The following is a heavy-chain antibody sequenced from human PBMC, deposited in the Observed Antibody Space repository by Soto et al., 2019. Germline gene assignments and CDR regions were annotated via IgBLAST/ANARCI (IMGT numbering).Heavy chain of an antibody. V-gene: IGHV3-74*01. CDR3: ARLSGDHSAFFSYGMGA. J-gene: IGHJ6*02. CDR2: INSDGTIS. CDR1: GFTFDIYW. Sequence: HPGGSLRLSCAASGFTFDIYWMNWVRQAPGKGPEWLLGINSDGTISSYADSVKGRFTISRDNARNTLSLQMNSLRADDTAVYYCARLSGDHSAFFSYGMGAWGQGTTVTVSS. D-gene: IGHD2-21*01.